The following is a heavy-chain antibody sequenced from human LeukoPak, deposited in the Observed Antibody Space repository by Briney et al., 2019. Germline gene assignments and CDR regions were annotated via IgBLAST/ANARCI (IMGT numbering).Heavy chain of an antibody. CDR2: FDPEDGET. Sequence: ASVKVSCKVSGYTLTELSMHWVRQVPGKGLEWMGGFDPEDGETIYAQKFQGRVTMTEDTSTDTAYMELSSLRSEDTAVYYCASLYYYDSSGYFYFDYWGQGTLVTVSS. J-gene: IGHJ4*02. D-gene: IGHD3-22*01. CDR1: GYTLTELS. V-gene: IGHV1-24*01. CDR3: ASLYYYDSSGYFYFDY.